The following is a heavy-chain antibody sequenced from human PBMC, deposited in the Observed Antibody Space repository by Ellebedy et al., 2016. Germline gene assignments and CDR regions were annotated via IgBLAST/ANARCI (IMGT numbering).Heavy chain of an antibody. V-gene: IGHV1-46*01. Sequence: ASVKVSXXASGYTFTNYYLHWVRQAPGQGLEWMGIINPSGGSTTYAQKFQGRVTMTTDTSTSTAYMELRSLRSDDTAVYYCARDRPTTSSSWYRDYWGQGTLVTVSS. CDR1: GYTFTNYY. CDR3: ARDRPTTSSSWYRDY. CDR2: INPSGGST. D-gene: IGHD6-13*01. J-gene: IGHJ4*02.